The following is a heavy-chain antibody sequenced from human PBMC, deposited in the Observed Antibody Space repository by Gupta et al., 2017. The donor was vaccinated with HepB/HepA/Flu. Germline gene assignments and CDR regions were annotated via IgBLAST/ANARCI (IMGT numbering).Heavy chain of an antibody. V-gene: IGHV1-69*04. D-gene: IGHD3-16*01. CDR2: IIPILGIA. CDR1: GGTFSSYA. CDR3: ARGRDVDYDELDRFYYGMDV. J-gene: IGHJ6*02. Sequence: QVQLVQSGAEVKKPGSSVKVSCKASGGTFSSYAISWVRQAPGQGLEWMGRIIPILGIANYAQKFQGRVTITADKSTSTAYMELSSLRSEDTAVYYCARGRDVDYDELDRFYYGMDVWGQGTTVTVSS.